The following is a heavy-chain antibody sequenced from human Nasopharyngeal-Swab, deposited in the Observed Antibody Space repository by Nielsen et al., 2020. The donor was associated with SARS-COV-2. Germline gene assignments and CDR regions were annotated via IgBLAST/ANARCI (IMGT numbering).Heavy chain of an antibody. CDR3: ARGAVAADY. CDR2: IYYSGST. D-gene: IGHD6-13*01. Sequence: SETLSLTCTVSGGSISSGDYYWSWIRQPPGKGLEWIGYIYYSGSTYYNPSLKSRVTISVDTSKNQFSLNLNSVTAADTAVYYCARGAVAADYWGQGTLVTVSS. V-gene: IGHV4-30-4*01. CDR1: GGSISSGDYY. J-gene: IGHJ4*02.